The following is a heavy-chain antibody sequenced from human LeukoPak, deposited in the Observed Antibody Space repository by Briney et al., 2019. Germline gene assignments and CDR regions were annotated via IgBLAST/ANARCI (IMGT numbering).Heavy chain of an antibody. CDR2: IYTSGST. Sequence: SETLSLTCTVSGGSTSSYYWSWIRQPPGKGLEWIGYIYTSGSTNYNPSLKSRVTISVDTSKNQFSLKLSSVTAADTAVYYCASSFSSIAAAESWGQGTLVTVSS. CDR1: GGSTSSYY. D-gene: IGHD6-13*01. V-gene: IGHV4-4*09. CDR3: ASSFSSIAAAES. J-gene: IGHJ5*02.